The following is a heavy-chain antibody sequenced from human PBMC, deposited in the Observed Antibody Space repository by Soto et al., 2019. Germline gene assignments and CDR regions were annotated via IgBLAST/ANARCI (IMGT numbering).Heavy chain of an antibody. D-gene: IGHD3-9*01. J-gene: IGHJ4*02. CDR1: GGSVSSGGYS. CDR3: ASSVVTQNVLTGNGFDS. Sequence: QLQLQQSGSGQVKPSETLSLTCAVSGGSVSSGGYSWSWIRQSPERGLEWIGYIYHTGNAYYTASLKTRVTMSLDKSNNRFSLNLKSLTAADTAVYYCASSVVTQNVLTGNGFDSWGQGTLVTVSS. V-gene: IGHV4-30-2*06. CDR2: IYHTGNA.